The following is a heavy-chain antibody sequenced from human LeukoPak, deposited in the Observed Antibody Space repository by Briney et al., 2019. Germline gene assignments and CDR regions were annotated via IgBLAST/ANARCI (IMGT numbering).Heavy chain of an antibody. CDR1: GGSFSGYY. Sequence: PSETLSLTCAVYGGSFSGYYWTWIRQPPGKGLEWIGEINHSGSTNYNPSLKSRVTISVDTSKNQFSLKLSSVTAADTAVYYCAREPLYGGADYWGQGTLVTVSS. V-gene: IGHV4-34*01. CDR2: INHSGST. CDR3: AREPLYGGADY. D-gene: IGHD4-23*01. J-gene: IGHJ4*02.